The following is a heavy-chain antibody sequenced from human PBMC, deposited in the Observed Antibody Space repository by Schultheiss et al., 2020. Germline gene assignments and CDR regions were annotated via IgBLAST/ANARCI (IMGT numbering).Heavy chain of an antibody. CDR3: ARDLAAYGPYGMDV. V-gene: IGHV4-30-2*01. J-gene: IGHJ6*02. Sequence: SQTLSLTCTVSGGSISSGGYYWSWIRQHPGKGLEWIGYIYHSGSTYYNPSLKSRVTISVDRSKNQFSLKLSSVTAADTAVYYCARDLAAYGPYGMDVWGQGTTVTVS. CDR2: IYHSGST. CDR1: GGSISSGGYY. D-gene: IGHD4-17*01.